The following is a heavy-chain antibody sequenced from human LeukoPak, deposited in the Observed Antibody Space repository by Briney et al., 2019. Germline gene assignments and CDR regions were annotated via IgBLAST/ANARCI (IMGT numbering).Heavy chain of an antibody. V-gene: IGHV4-34*01. CDR2: INHSGST. CDR1: GGSFSGYY. CDR3: ARDPADGYSYGLWYFDY. J-gene: IGHJ4*02. Sequence: SETLSLTCAVYGGSFSGYYWSWIRQPPGKGLEWIGEINHSGSTNYNPSLKSRVTISVDTSKNQFSLKLSSVTAADTAVYYCARDPADGYSYGLWYFDYWGQGTLVTVSS. D-gene: IGHD5-18*01.